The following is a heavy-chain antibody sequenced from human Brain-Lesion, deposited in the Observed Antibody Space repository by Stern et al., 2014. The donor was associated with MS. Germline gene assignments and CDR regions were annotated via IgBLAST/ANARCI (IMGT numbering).Heavy chain of an antibody. CDR2: ISTSGST. V-gene: IGHV4-61*02. D-gene: IGHD3-22*01. Sequence: QVQLQESGPGLVKPSQTLSLTCTVSGASISSGTYFWTWIRQPAGKGLEWIGRISTSGSTTYNPSLKSRVTISLDPPKKEFSLKLSSVTAADTAVYYCARAYYYDTSGDSDAFNIWGQGTQVTVSS. J-gene: IGHJ3*02. CDR3: ARAYYYDTSGDSDAFNI. CDR1: GASISSGTYF.